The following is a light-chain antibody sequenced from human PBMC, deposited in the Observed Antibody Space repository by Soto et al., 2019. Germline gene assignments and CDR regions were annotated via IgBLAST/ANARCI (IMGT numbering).Light chain of an antibody. CDR2: EVN. V-gene: IGLV2-8*01. CDR3: SSYGGYNNVV. J-gene: IGLJ1*01. CDR1: SSDVGGYNY. Sequence: QSALAQPPSASGSPGQSVTISCTGTSSDVGGYNYVSWFQQHPGEAPKLIIHEVNQRPSGVPDRFSGSKSGNTASLTVSGLQAEDEGTYYCSSYGGYNNVVFGTGTKVTVL.